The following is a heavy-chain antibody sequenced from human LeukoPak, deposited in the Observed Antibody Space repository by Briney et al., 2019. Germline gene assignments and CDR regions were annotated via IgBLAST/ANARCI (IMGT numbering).Heavy chain of an antibody. J-gene: IGHJ6*02. D-gene: IGHD3-10*01. CDR3: ARALFGESTYYYYYYGMDV. V-gene: IGHV3-7*01. CDR1: GFTFSSYW. Sequence: QPGGSLRLSCAASGFTFSSYWMSWVRQAPGKGLEWVANIKQDGSVKYYVDSVKGRFTIPRDNAKNSLYLQMNSLRAEDTAVYYCARALFGESTYYYYYYGMDVWGQGTTVTVSS. CDR2: IKQDGSVK.